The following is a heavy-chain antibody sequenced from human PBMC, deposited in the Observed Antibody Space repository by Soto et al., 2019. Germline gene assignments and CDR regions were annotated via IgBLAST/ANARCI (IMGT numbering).Heavy chain of an antibody. CDR2: ISYDGSNK. D-gene: IGHD3-3*01. J-gene: IGHJ4*02. CDR1: GFTFSSYA. Sequence: PGGSLRLSCAASGFTFSSYAMHWVRQAPGKGLEWVAVISYDGSNKYYADSVKGRFTISRDNSKNTLYLQVNSLRAEDTAAYYCARGGLVRAFDSWGQGTLVTVSS. V-gene: IGHV3-30-3*01. CDR3: ARGGLVRAFDS.